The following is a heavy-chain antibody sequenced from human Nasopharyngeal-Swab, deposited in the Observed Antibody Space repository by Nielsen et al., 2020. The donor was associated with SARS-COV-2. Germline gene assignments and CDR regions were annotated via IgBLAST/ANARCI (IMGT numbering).Heavy chain of an antibody. Sequence: ASVKVSCKASGYSFRSYGINWVRQAPGQGLEWMGWISIYNADRNYEEKFQGRVSMTTDTSTTTAFMELTSLRSDDTAVYYCARDVEEWLVVPSLSFDHWGQGTLVTVSS. CDR3: ARDVEEWLVVPSLSFDH. J-gene: IGHJ4*02. D-gene: IGHD5-18*01. CDR1: GYSFRSYG. CDR2: ISIYNADR. V-gene: IGHV1-18*01.